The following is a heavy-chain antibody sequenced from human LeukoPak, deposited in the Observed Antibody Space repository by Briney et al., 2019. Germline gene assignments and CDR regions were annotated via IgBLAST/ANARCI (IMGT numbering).Heavy chain of an antibody. D-gene: IGHD6-19*01. CDR2: INHSEST. J-gene: IGHJ4*02. CDR1: GGSFSGYY. V-gene: IGHV4-34*01. Sequence: SETLSLTCAVYGGSFSGYYWSWIRQPPGKGLEWIGEINHSESTNYNPSLKSRVTISVDTSKNQFSLKLSSVTAADTAVYYCARRRGPWYSSGWSDYWGQGTLVTVSS. CDR3: ARRRGPWYSSGWSDY.